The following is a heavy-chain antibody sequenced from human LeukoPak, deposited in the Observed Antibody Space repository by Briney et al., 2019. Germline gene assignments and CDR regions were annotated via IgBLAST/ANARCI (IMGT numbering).Heavy chain of an antibody. CDR3: AKAIDSSGYPDY. CDR1: GFTFDDYA. Sequence: GRSLRLSCAASGFTFDDYAMHWVRQAPGKGLEWVSGISWNSGSIGYADSVKGRFTISRDNAKNSLYLQMNSLRAEDTALYYCAKAIDSSGYPDYWGQGTLVTVSS. J-gene: IGHJ4*02. V-gene: IGHV3-9*01. CDR2: ISWNSGSI. D-gene: IGHD3-22*01.